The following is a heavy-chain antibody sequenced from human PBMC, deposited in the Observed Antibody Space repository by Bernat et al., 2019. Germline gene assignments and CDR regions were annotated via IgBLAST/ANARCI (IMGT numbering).Heavy chain of an antibody. V-gene: IGHV3-30*18. J-gene: IGHJ6*02. CDR1: GFTFSDYY. Sequence: QVQLVESGGGLVKPGGSLRLSCAASGFTFSDYYMSWIRQAPGKGLEWVAVISYDGSNKYYADSVKGRFTISRDNSKNTLYLQMNSLRAEDTAVYYCAKPTPYCSGGSCYGYYYYYGMDVWGQGTTVTVSS. D-gene: IGHD2-15*01. CDR3: AKPTPYCSGGSCYGYYYYYGMDV. CDR2: ISYDGSNK.